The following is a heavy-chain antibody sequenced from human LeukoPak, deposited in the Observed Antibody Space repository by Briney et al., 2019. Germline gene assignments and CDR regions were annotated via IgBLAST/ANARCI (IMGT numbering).Heavy chain of an antibody. D-gene: IGHD2-2*01. CDR2: ISGSGGST. CDR3: ARDSPHCSSTSCYFEN. J-gene: IGHJ4*02. Sequence: QAGGSLRLSCAASGFTFSSYAMSWVRQAPGKGLEWVSAISGSGGSTYDADSVKGRFTISRDNSKNTLHLQMNSLRAEDTAVYYCARDSPHCSSTSCYFENWGQGTLVTVSS. V-gene: IGHV3-23*01. CDR1: GFTFSSYA.